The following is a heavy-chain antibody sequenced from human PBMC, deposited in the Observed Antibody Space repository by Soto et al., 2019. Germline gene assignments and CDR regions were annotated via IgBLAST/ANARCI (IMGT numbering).Heavy chain of an antibody. CDR1: GGTINSGDYF. J-gene: IGHJ5*02. Sequence: SETLSLTCSVSGGTINSGDYFWSWIRQPPGKGLEWIGSIFYTGSTYYSPSLKSRVTISLDTSKNQFSLRLTSVTAADTAIYYCARQLPVGATSWFDPWGQGTLVTVSS. CDR2: IFYTGST. CDR3: ARQLPVGATSWFDP. D-gene: IGHD1-26*01. V-gene: IGHV4-30-4*01.